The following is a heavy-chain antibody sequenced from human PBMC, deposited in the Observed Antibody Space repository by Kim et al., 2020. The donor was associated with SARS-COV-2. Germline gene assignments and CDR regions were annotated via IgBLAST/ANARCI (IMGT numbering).Heavy chain of an antibody. J-gene: IGHJ4*02. V-gene: IGHV3-33*01. D-gene: IGHD3-22*01. CDR2: IWYDGSNK. Sequence: GGSLRLSCAASGFTFSSYGMHWVRQAPGKGLEWVAVIWYDGSNKYYADSVKGRFTISRDNSKNTLYLQMNSLRAEDTAVYYCARGDYYDSSGYYSLDYWGQGTLVTVSS. CDR1: GFTFSSYG. CDR3: ARGDYYDSSGYYSLDY.